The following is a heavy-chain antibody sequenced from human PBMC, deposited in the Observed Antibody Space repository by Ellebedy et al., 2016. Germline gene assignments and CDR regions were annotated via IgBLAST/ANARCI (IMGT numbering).Heavy chain of an antibody. CDR1: GGTFSSYA. CDR3: ARGQDDYGGPL. CDR2: IIPIFGTA. V-gene: IGHV1-69*13. D-gene: IGHD4-23*01. J-gene: IGHJ4*02. Sequence: SVKVSXXASGGTFSSYAISWVRQAPGQGLEWMGGIIPIFGTANYAQKFQGRVTITADESTSTAYMELSSLRSEDTAVYYCARGQDDYGGPLWGQGTLVTVSS.